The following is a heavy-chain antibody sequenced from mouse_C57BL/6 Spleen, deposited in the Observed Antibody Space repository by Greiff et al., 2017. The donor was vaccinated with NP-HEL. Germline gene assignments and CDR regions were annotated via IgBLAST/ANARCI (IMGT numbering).Heavy chain of an antibody. Sequence: EVQLQQSGPELVKPGASVKISCKASGYTFTDYYMNWVKQSHGKSLEWIGDINPNNGGTSYNQKFKGKATLTVDKSSSTAYMELRSLTSEDSAVYYSARMGVATGYWGQGTTLTVSS. CDR1: GYTFTDYY. CDR2: INPNNGGT. J-gene: IGHJ2*01. D-gene: IGHD1-1*01. V-gene: IGHV1-26*01. CDR3: ARMGVATGY.